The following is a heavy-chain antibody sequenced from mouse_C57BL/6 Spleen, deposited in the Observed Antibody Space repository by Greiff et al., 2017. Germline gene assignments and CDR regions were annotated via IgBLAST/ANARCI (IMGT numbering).Heavy chain of an antibody. CDR1: GYTFTDYE. CDR3: TNDYGSPGWFAY. J-gene: IGHJ3*01. V-gene: IGHV1-15*01. D-gene: IGHD1-1*01. CDR2: IDPETGGT. Sequence: VKLMESGAELVRPGASVTLSCKASGYTFTDYEMHWVKQTPVHGLEWIGAIDPETGGTAYNQKFKGKAILTADKSSSTAYMELRSLTSEDSAVYYCTNDYGSPGWFAYWGQGTLVTVSA.